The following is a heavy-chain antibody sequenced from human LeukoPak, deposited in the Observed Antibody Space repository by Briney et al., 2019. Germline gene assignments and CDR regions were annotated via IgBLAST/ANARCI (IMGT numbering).Heavy chain of an antibody. Sequence: KPSETLSLTCAVSGHSISTGYYWGWIRQPPGKGLEWIGSMSHNRGTYYNPSLKSRVTISMDTSKNQISLRLTSVTAADTAVYYCASYYASGVSAYNYHGMDVWGKGTTVTVSS. CDR2: MSHNRGT. CDR3: ASYYASGVSAYNYHGMDV. CDR1: GHSISTGYY. J-gene: IGHJ6*04. V-gene: IGHV4-38-2*01. D-gene: IGHD3-10*01.